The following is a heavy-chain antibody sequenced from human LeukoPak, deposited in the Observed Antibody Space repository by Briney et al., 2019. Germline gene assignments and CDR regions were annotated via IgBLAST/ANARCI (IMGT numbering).Heavy chain of an antibody. D-gene: IGHD2-15*01. CDR1: GFTFDDYA. CDR2: ISWNSGSI. V-gene: IGHV3-9*01. Sequence: GGSLRLSCAASGFTFDDYAMHWVRQAPGKGLEWVSGISWNSGSIGYADSVKGRFTISRGNAKNSLYLQMNSLRAEDTALYYCAKDSSGEIDYWGQGTLVTVSS. CDR3: AKDSSGEIDY. J-gene: IGHJ4*02.